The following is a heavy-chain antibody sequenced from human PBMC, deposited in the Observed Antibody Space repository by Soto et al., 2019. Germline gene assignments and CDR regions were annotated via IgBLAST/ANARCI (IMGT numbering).Heavy chain of an antibody. Sequence: GGSLRLSCAASGFTFSSYGMHWVRQAPGKGLEWVAVIWFDGSNKFYADSVKGRFTISRDNSKNTVSLQMNSLRDEDSAAYYCATTGPYWGQGTLVTAPQ. J-gene: IGHJ4*02. CDR2: IWFDGSNK. CDR1: GFTFSSYG. CDR3: ATTGPY. V-gene: IGHV3-33*01.